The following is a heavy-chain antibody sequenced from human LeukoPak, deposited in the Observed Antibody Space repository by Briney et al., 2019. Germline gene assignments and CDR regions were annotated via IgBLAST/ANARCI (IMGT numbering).Heavy chain of an antibody. CDR1: GGSISSYY. CDR2: ISTSGNT. CDR3: ARRVWEQTYVAYENWFDP. Sequence: PSETLSLTCTVPGGSISSYYWNWIRQPAGKALEWIGRISTSGNTNYNPSLKSRVTMSVDTSKNQFSLKLSSVTAADAAVYYCARRVWEQTYVAYENWFDPWGQGTLVSVSS. V-gene: IGHV4-4*07. D-gene: IGHD1/OR15-1a*01. J-gene: IGHJ5*02.